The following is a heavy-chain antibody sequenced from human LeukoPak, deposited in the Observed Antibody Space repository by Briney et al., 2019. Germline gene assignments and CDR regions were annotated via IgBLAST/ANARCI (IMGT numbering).Heavy chain of an antibody. CDR2: IYYSGST. J-gene: IGHJ3*02. V-gene: IGHV4-59*05. Sequence: SETLSLTCTVSGGSISSYYWSWIRQPPGKGLGWIGSIYYSGSTYYNPSLKSRVTISVDTSKNQFSLKLSSVTAADTAVYYCARPVWFGEFYDAFDIWGQGTMVTVSS. CDR3: ARPVWFGEFYDAFDI. D-gene: IGHD3-10*01. CDR1: GGSISSYY.